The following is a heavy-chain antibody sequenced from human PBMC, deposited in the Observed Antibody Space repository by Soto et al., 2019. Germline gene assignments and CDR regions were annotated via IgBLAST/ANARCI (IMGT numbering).Heavy chain of an antibody. V-gene: IGHV3-23*01. CDR2: ISGSGGST. CDR1: GFTFSSYV. CDR3: AKVSPEIDY. Sequence: LRLSCAASGFTFSSYVMSWVRQVPGKGLEWVSAISGSGGSTYYADSVKGRFTISRDNSKKTLYLQMNSLRAEDTALYYCAKVSPEIDYWGQGXLVTVYS. J-gene: IGHJ4*02.